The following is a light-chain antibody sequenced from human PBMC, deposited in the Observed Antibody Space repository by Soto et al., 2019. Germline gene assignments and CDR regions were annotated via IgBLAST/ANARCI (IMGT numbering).Light chain of an antibody. J-gene: IGKJ1*01. CDR3: QQCASSPRT. Sequence: DIVLTQSPGTLSLSPGERATLSCRASQSVGNNYLAWYQQKPGQAPRLLIYDASSRATGLPDRFSGNGSGTDFTLTIARLEPEDFAVYYCQQCASSPRTFGQGTKVEI. V-gene: IGKV3-20*01. CDR2: DAS. CDR1: QSVGNNY.